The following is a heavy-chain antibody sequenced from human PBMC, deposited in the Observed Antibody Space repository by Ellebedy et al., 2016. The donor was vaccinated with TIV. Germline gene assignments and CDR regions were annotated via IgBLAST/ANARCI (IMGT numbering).Heavy chain of an antibody. J-gene: IGHJ6*02. D-gene: IGHD1-26*01. V-gene: IGHV1-2*02. Sequence: AASVKVSCKTSGYTFTDYYMHWTRQAPGQGLERTGWIYPNSGDTKYAQKFQGRVTMTRDTSISTAYMELSRLTSDDTAVYYCARDLSLNSATYRGIYYYYGMDVWGQGTTVTVSS. CDR1: GYTFTDYY. CDR2: IYPNSGDT. CDR3: ARDLSLNSATYRGIYYYYGMDV.